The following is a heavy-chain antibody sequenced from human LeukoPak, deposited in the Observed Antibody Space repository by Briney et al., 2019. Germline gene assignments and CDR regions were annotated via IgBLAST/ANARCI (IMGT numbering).Heavy chain of an antibody. CDR1: GFTVSSTY. Sequence: GGSLRLSCAASGFTVSSTYMSWVRQAPGKGLEWVSVLYSGGTTYYADSVKGRFTISRDNSKNTLYLQMNSLRAEDTPVYYCARDSNYDYWGQGTLVTVSS. CDR2: LYSGGTT. D-gene: IGHD6-13*01. J-gene: IGHJ4*02. CDR3: ARDSNYDY. V-gene: IGHV3-66*02.